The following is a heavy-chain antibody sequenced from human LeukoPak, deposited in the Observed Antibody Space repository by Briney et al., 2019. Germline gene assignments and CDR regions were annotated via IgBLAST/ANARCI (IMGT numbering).Heavy chain of an antibody. D-gene: IGHD1-1*01. J-gene: IGHJ5*02. CDR2: RYYSSKWFY. Sequence: SQTLSLTCAISGDTVSSNTAGWDWTRHSPWKGFEWQGRRYYSSKWFYDYAVSVKSRMTINPDTSKNEFSLHLNSVTPEDTAMYYCARDPLNDQCFDLWGQGTLVTVSS. CDR3: ARDPLNDQCFDL. CDR1: GDTVSSNTAG. V-gene: IGHV6-1*01.